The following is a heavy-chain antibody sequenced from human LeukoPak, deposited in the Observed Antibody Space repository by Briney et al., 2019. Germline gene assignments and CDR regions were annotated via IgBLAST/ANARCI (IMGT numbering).Heavy chain of an antibody. Sequence: PGGSLRLSCAASGFTFSSYGMHWVRQAPGKGLEWVAVISYDGSNKYYADSVKGRFTISRDNSKNTLYLQTNSLRAEDTAVYYCAKDFGSGSYTPPNWFDPWGQGTLVTVSS. V-gene: IGHV3-30*18. D-gene: IGHD3-10*01. J-gene: IGHJ5*02. CDR3: AKDFGSGSYTPPNWFDP. CDR1: GFTFSSYG. CDR2: ISYDGSNK.